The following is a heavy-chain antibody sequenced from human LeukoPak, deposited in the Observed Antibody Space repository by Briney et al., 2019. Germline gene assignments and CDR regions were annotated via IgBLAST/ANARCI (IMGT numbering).Heavy chain of an antibody. CDR2: IIPMFGTA. CDR1: GGTFSSST. D-gene: IGHD2-2*01. V-gene: IGHV1-69*13. J-gene: IGHJ5*02. CDR3: ARDFGCSSTSCLNWFDP. Sequence: SVKVSCKASGGTFSSSTISWVRQAPGQGLEWMGRIIPMFGTADYAQKFQGRVTITAEESTTTVYMELSSLKSEDTAVYYCARDFGCSSTSCLNWFDPWGQGTLVTVSS.